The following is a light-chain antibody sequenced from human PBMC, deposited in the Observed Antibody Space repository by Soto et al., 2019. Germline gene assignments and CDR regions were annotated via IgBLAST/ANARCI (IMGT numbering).Light chain of an antibody. V-gene: IGLV7-46*01. CDR2: DTN. CDR1: TGAVTSGHY. Sequence: QAVVTQEPSVTVSPGGTVTLTCGSTTGAVTSGHYPYWFQQKPGQAPKTLIYDTNNRHSWTPARFSGSLLGGKAALTLSGAQPEDEGEYYCLLSYSGVWRVFGGGTKLTVL. CDR3: LLSYSGVWRV. J-gene: IGLJ3*02.